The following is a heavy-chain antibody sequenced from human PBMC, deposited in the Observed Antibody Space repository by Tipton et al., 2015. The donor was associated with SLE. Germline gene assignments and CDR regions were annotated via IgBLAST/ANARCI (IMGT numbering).Heavy chain of an antibody. CDR1: GFTFGDYA. D-gene: IGHD1-26*01. V-gene: IGHV4-34*01. J-gene: IGHJ5*02. CDR3: ARWEGDWLKP. Sequence: LRLSCTASGFTFGDYAMSWVRQAPGKGLEWIGEINHSGTINYNPSLESRVTISVDTSKNQFSLSLSSVTAADTAVYYCARWEGDWLKPWGQGALVTVSS. CDR2: INHSGTI.